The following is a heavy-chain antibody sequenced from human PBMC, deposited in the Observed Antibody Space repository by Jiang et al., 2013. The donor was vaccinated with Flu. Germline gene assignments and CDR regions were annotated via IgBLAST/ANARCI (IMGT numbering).Heavy chain of an antibody. D-gene: IGHD2/OR15-2a*01. CDR2: INPKILGDT. V-gene: IGHV1-2*02. Sequence: SGAEVKKPGASVKVSCKASGYRFSDYYVHWVRQAPGQGLEYMGWINPKILGDTKYAQKFRGRVTMTTDTSISTAYMELTDLRFDDTAVYYCSRDPDRLSNFFDYWGQGTLVAVSS. CDR1: GYRFSDYY. CDR3: SRDPDRLSNFFDY. J-gene: IGHJ4*02.